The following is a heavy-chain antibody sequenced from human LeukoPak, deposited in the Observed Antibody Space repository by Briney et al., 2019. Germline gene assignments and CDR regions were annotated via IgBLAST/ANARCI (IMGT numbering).Heavy chain of an antibody. CDR3: TRAYTSGRDGYYFDY. D-gene: IGHD6-19*01. V-gene: IGHV3-48*04. Sequence: GGSLRLSCAASSFIFSSYSMNWVRQSPGKGLEWVSYISSSSSTTYYADSVKGRFTISRDNAKSTLYLQLSSLRAEDTAIYYCTRAYTSGRDGYYFDYWGQGALVTVSS. CDR1: SFIFSSYS. CDR2: ISSSSSTT. J-gene: IGHJ4*02.